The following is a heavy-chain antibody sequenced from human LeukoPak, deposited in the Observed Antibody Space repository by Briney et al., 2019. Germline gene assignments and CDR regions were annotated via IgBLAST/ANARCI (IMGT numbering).Heavy chain of an antibody. CDR2: INHSGST. CDR3: ARGRTRLAAQRALDY. CDR1: GGSFSGYY. D-gene: IGHD2-15*01. V-gene: IGHV4-34*01. J-gene: IGHJ4*02. Sequence: SETPSLTCAVYGGSFSGYYWSWIRQPPGKGLEWIGEINHSGSTNYNPSLKSRVTISVDTSKNQFSLKLSSVTAADTAVYYCARGRTRLAAQRALDYWGQGTLVTVSS.